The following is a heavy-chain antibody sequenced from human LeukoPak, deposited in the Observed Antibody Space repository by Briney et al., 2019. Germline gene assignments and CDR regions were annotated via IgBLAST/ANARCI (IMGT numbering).Heavy chain of an antibody. Sequence: SQTLSLTCAVSGGSISSGGYSWRWIRQPPGKGLEWIGYIYHSGSTYYNPSLKSRVTISVDRSKNQSSLKLSSVTAADTAVYYCARDQLEGFDPWGQGTLVTVSS. CDR1: GGSISSGGYS. D-gene: IGHD1-1*01. J-gene: IGHJ5*02. CDR3: ARDQLEGFDP. CDR2: IYHSGST. V-gene: IGHV4-30-2*01.